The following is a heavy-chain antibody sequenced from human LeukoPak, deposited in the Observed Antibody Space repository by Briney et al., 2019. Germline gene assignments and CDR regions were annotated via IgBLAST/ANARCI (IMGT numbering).Heavy chain of an antibody. CDR1: GFTLSSYS. CDR3: ARVASFRFYFDY. V-gene: IGHV3-48*01. CDR2: ISSSSSTI. D-gene: IGHD2/OR15-2a*01. Sequence: GGSLRLSCAASGFTLSSYSTNWVRQAPGKGLEWVSYISSSSSTIYYADSVKGRFTISRDNAKNSLYLQMNSLRAEDTAVYFCARVASFRFYFDYWGQGALVTVSS. J-gene: IGHJ4*02.